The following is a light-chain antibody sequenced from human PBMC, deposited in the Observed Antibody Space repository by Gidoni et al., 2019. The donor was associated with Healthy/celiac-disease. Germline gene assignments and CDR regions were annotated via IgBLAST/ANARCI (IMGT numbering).Light chain of an antibody. J-gene: IGKJ2*01. CDR1: HSISSY. V-gene: IGKV1-39*01. CDR2: AAS. CDR3: QQSYSTPYT. Sequence: DIQMTQSPSSLSASVGDRVTITCRASHSISSYLKWDQQKPGQDPKLLIYAASSFQSGVPSRFSCSGSGTDFTLPISSLQPEDFSTYYYQQSYSTPYTFGQGTKLEIK.